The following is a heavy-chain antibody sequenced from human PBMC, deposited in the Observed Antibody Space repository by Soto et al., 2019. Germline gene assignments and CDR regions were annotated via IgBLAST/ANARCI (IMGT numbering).Heavy chain of an antibody. CDR3: ARVPDV. J-gene: IGHJ6*02. CDR1: GGSISSGGYS. V-gene: IGHV4-30-2*01. Sequence: TLSLTCAVSGGSISSGGYSWGWIRQPPGKGLEWIGYIYHSGSTYYNPSLKSRVTISVDRSKNQFSLKLSSVTAADTAVYYCARVPDVWGQGNTVTVSS. CDR2: IYHSGST.